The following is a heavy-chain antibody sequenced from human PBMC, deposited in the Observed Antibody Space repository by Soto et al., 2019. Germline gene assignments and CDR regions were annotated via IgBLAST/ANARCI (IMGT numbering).Heavy chain of an antibody. V-gene: IGHV4-34*01. CDR2: INHRGST. CDR1: GFTFSNAW. D-gene: IGHD6-13*01. J-gene: IGHJ3*02. Sequence: PGGSLRLSCAASGFTFSNAWMNWIRQSPGKGLEWIGEINHRGSTNYKSSLKSRVTISVDTSKNQFSLKLNSVTAADTAVYYCARGLKLGSSWYGAFDIWGQGTMVTVSS. CDR3: ARGLKLGSSWYGAFDI.